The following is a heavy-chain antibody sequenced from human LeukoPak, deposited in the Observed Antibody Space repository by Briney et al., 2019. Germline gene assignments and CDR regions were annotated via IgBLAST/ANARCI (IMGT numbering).Heavy chain of an antibody. V-gene: IGHV3-49*03. CDR1: GFTFGDYA. J-gene: IGHJ5*02. CDR3: TRRVVVAAMWFDP. Sequence: GGSLRLSCTASGFTFGDYAMSWFRQAPGKGLEWVGFIRSKAYGGTTEYAASVKGRFTISRDDSKSIAYLQMNSLKTEDTAVYYCTRRVVVAAMWFDPWGQGTLVTVSS. D-gene: IGHD2-15*01. CDR2: IRSKAYGGTT.